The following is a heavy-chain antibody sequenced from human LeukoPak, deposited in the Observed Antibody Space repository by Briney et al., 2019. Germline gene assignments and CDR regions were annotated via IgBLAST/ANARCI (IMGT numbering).Heavy chain of an antibody. Sequence: GGSLRLSCAASGFTFSSYAMHWVRQAPGKGLEWVAAISYDGSNKYYADSVKGRFTISRDNSKNTLYLQMNSLRAEDTAVYYCARDLYLYSGSYFDYWGQGTLVTVSS. D-gene: IGHD1-26*01. CDR3: ARDLYLYSGSYFDY. CDR1: GFTFSSYA. V-gene: IGHV3-30-3*01. CDR2: ISYDGSNK. J-gene: IGHJ4*02.